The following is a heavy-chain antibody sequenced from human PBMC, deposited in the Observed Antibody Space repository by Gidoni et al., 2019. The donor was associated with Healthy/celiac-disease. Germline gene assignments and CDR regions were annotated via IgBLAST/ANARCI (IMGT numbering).Heavy chain of an antibody. D-gene: IGHD4-17*01. V-gene: IGHV1-69*04. Sequence: QVQLVQSGAEAKKPGSSVKVSCKASVGTCNSYGISWVRPAPGQGLEWMGRIVPILGIANYAQNFQGRVTITADKSTTTAYLELSSLRSEDTAVYYCARAENGVFDYWGQGTLVIVSS. J-gene: IGHJ4*02. CDR3: ARAENGVFDY. CDR2: IVPILGIA. CDR1: VGTCNSYG.